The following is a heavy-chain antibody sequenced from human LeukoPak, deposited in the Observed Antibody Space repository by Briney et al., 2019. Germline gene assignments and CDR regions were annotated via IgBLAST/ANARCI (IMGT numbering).Heavy chain of an antibody. CDR3: ARDNGSVTSD. CDR2: ISSSSSYI. Sequence: GGSLRLSCPAFDFTFSSNSMNWVRQAPGKGLEWVSSISSSSSYIYYADSVKGRFTISRDNAKNSLYLQMNSLRAEDTAVYYCARDNGSVTSDWGQGTLVTVSS. V-gene: IGHV3-21*01. J-gene: IGHJ4*02. D-gene: IGHD4-17*01. CDR1: DFTFSSNS.